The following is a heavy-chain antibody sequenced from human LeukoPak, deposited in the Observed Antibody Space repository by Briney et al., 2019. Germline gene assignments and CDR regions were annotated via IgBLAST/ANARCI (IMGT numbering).Heavy chain of an antibody. CDR3: ASAPSLYCSSTTCPYYYMDV. D-gene: IGHD2-2*01. J-gene: IGHJ6*03. Sequence: SETLSLTCTVSGGSISSYYWSWIRQPPGKGLEWLGYIYYSGSTNYNPSLKSRVTISVDTSKNQFSLKLSSVTAADTAVYYCASAPSLYCSSTTCPYYYMDVWGKGTTVTVSS. V-gene: IGHV4-59*08. CDR1: GGSISSYY. CDR2: IYYSGST.